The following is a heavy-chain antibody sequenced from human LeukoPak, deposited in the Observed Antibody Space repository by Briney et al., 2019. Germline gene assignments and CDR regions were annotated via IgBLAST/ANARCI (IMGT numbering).Heavy chain of an antibody. CDR2: ISGSGGST. CDR1: GGSISSSSYY. CDR3: ARQSWVVGAVGNDY. J-gene: IGHJ4*02. Sequence: ETLSLTCTVSGGSISSSSYYWGWIRQPPGKGLEWVSAISGSGGSTYYADSVKGRFTISRDNAKNSLYLQMNSLRAEDTAVYYCARQSWVVGAVGNDYRGQGTLVTVSS. D-gene: IGHD1-26*01. V-gene: IGHV3-23*01.